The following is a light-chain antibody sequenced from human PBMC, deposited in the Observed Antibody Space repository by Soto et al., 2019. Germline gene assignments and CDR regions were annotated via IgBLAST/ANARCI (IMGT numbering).Light chain of an antibody. CDR3: SSYTSDNRDYV. Sequence: QSVLTQPASVSGSPGQSITISCTGSSSDVGAYTSVSWYQQHPGKAPKLMIYEVSNRPSGVSRRFSGSKSGNTASLTISGLQAEDEAHYYCSSYTSDNRDYVFGTGTKLTVL. CDR1: SSDVGAYTS. V-gene: IGLV2-14*01. CDR2: EVS. J-gene: IGLJ1*01.